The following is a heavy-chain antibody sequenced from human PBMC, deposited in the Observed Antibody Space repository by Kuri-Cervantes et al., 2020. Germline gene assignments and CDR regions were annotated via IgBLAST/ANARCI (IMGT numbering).Heavy chain of an antibody. CDR3: TRGPRITMIRGVIDYHYYYMDV. V-gene: IGHV3-21*01. J-gene: IGHJ6*03. Sequence: GESLKISCVASGFILSSHNMNWVRQAPGKGLEWVASISSSSTYINYADAVKGRFTISRDNSKNTLNLQMNSLRAEDTALYYCTRGPRITMIRGVIDYHYYYMDVWGKGTTVTVSS. D-gene: IGHD3-10*01. CDR1: GFILSSHN. CDR2: ISSSSTYI.